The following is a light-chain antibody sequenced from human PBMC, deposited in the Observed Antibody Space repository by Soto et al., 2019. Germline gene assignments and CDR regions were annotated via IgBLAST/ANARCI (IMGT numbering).Light chain of an antibody. CDR1: SSNIGAGYD. J-gene: IGLJ1*01. CDR3: QSYDSSLSVHV. CDR2: GNS. V-gene: IGLV1-40*01. Sequence: QSVLTQPPSVSGAPGQSVTISCTGSSSNIGAGYDVHWYQQLPGTAPKLLIYGNSNRPSGVPDRFSGSKSGTSASLAITGLQDEDEADYYCQSYDSSLSVHVFGNGNKVTV.